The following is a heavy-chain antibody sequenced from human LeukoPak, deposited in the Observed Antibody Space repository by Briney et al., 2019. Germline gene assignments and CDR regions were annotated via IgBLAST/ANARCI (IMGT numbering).Heavy chain of an antibody. CDR1: GVSFSGYY. Sequence: SSETLSLTCAVYGVSFSGYYWSWVRQPPGKGLEWVGEINHSGSTNYNPSLKSRVTISVDTSKNQFSLKLSSVTAADTAVYYCARGFGQTTVTAFDIWGQGTMVTVSS. D-gene: IGHD4-17*01. J-gene: IGHJ3*02. CDR2: INHSGST. CDR3: ARGFGQTTVTAFDI. V-gene: IGHV4-34*01.